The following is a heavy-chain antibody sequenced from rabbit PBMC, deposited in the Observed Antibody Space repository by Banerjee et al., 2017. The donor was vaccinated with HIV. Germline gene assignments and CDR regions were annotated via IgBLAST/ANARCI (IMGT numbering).Heavy chain of an antibody. V-gene: IGHV1S40*01. CDR3: ARDTSSSFSSYGMDL. J-gene: IGHJ6*01. D-gene: IGHD1-1*01. CDR2: INTATGKA. CDR1: GFSFSDRDV. Sequence: QSLEESGGDLVKPGASLTLTCTASGFSFSDRDVMCWVRQAPGKGLEWIACINTATGKAVYANWAKGRFTISKTSSTTVTLQMTRLTAADTATYFCARDTSSSFSSYGMDLWGPGTLVTVS.